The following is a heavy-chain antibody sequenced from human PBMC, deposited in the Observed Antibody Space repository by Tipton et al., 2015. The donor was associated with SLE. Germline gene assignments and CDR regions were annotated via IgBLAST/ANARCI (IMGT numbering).Heavy chain of an antibody. D-gene: IGHD2-2*01. J-gene: IGHJ4*02. Sequence: TLSLTCTVSGGSISRYYWGWFRQPAGGGLEWIGRIYTGGKTHSNSSLESRVTLSVDASKDQFSLRLTSVTAADTAVYYCVVCSPSSCSYFDYWGQGRLVTVSS. CDR1: GGSISRYY. V-gene: IGHV4-4*07. CDR2: IYTGGKT. CDR3: VVCSPSSCSYFDY.